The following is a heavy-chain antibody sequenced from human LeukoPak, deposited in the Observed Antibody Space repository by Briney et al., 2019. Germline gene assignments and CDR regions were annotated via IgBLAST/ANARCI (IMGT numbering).Heavy chain of an antibody. Sequence: SETLSLTCTVSGGSISSSSYWWGWIRQPPGKGLEWIANIYYSGSTHYNPSLKSRVTISIEKSKNQFSLKLSSVTAADTAVYYRARNYYESSGYYPWNFDYWGQGTLVTVSS. CDR1: GGSISSSSYW. V-gene: IGHV4-39*01. D-gene: IGHD3-22*01. CDR2: IYYSGST. CDR3: ARNYYESSGYYPWNFDY. J-gene: IGHJ4*02.